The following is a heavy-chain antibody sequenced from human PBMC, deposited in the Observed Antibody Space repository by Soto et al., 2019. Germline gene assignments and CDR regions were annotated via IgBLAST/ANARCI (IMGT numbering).Heavy chain of an antibody. CDR1: GFTFSSYA. CDR3: AKVRYDFWSGYLEGPNWFDP. J-gene: IGHJ5*02. V-gene: IGHV3-23*01. D-gene: IGHD3-3*01. Sequence: PGGSLRLSCAASGFTFSSYAMSWVRQAPGKGLEWVSAISGSGGSTYYADSVKGRFTISRDNSKNTLYLQMNSLRAEDTAVYYCAKVRYDFWSGYLEGPNWFDPWGQGTLVTVSS. CDR2: ISGSGGST.